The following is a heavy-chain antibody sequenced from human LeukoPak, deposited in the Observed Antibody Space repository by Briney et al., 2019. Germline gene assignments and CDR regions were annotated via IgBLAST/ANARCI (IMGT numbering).Heavy chain of an antibody. CDR3: AGSRLGMTDTLDP. CDR1: GFTFNTYW. V-gene: IGHV3-7*01. CDR2: INPDGG. D-gene: IGHD2-21*02. Sequence: PGGSLRLSCAASGFTFNTYWMSWVRQAPGKGLEWVANINPDGGDSVKGRFTVSRDNARNSLFLQMNSLRVEDTAVYYCAGSRLGMTDTLDPWGQGTLVTVSP. J-gene: IGHJ5*02.